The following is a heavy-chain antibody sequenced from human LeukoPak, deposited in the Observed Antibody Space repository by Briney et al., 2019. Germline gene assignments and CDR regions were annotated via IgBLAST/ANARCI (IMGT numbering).Heavy chain of an antibody. D-gene: IGHD5-12*01. J-gene: IGHJ4*02. V-gene: IGHV3-30*18. CDR2: ISYDGSNK. CDR3: AKGGVATITPTSHFDY. CDR1: GFTFSSYG. Sequence: GGSLRLSCAASGFTFSSYGIHWVRQAPGKGLEWVAVISYDGSNKYYADSVKGRFTISRDNSKNTLYLQMNSLRAEDTAVYYCAKGGVATITPTSHFDYWGQGTLVTVSS.